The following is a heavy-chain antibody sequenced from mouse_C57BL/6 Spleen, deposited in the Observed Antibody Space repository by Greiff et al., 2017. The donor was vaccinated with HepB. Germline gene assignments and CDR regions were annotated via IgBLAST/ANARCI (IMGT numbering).Heavy chain of an antibody. J-gene: IGHJ2*01. Sequence: QVQLQPPGTELVKPGASVKLSCKASGYTFTCYWMHWVKQRPGQGLEWIGNINPSNGGTNYNEKFKSKATLTVDKSSSTAYMQLSSLTSEDSAVYYCARDPYYYGSPDYWGQGTTLTVSS. D-gene: IGHD1-1*01. CDR3: ARDPYYYGSPDY. V-gene: IGHV1-53*01. CDR1: GYTFTCYW. CDR2: INPSNGGT.